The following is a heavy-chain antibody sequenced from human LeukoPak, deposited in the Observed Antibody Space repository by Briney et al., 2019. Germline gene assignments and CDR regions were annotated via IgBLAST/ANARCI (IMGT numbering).Heavy chain of an antibody. D-gene: IGHD4-11*01. CDR1: GFTFSSYA. J-gene: IGHJ4*02. CDR3: AKDRGITVTID. CDR2: ISGSGGST. Sequence: GGSLRLSCAASGFTFSSYATSWVRQAPGKGLEWVSAISGSGGSTYYADSVRARFTISRDNSKNTLYLQMNSLRAEDTAVYYCAKDRGITVTIDWGQGTLVTVSS. V-gene: IGHV3-23*01.